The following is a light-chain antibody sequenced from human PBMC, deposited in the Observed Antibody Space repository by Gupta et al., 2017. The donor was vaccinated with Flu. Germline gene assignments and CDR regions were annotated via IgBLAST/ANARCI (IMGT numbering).Light chain of an antibody. J-gene: IGKJ4*01. V-gene: IGKV1-9*01. CDR1: QGISRS. CDR2: AAS. Sequence: DIQLTQSPSLLPASVGDRVTINCRASQGISRSLVWYQQKPVEGPKLLIYAASTSQTAVPLRFSGTGAGTEFALTIMNLQPEDFAIYYCLTVNRYRVGFGGGTKLEIK. CDR3: LTVNRYRVG.